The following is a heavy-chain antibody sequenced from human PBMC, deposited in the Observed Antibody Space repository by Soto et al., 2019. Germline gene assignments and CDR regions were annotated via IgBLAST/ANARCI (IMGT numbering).Heavy chain of an antibody. CDR1: GYSISSGYY. CDR2: IYHSGST. J-gene: IGHJ4*02. V-gene: IGHV4-38-2*02. D-gene: IGHD1-1*01. Sequence: SETLSLTCVVSGYSISSGYYWGWIRQPPGKGLEWIGSIYHSGSTYYNPSLKSRVTISVDTSKNQFSLKLSSVTAADTAVYYCARDKSLWNYVGYWGQGTLVTVSS. CDR3: ARDKSLWNYVGY.